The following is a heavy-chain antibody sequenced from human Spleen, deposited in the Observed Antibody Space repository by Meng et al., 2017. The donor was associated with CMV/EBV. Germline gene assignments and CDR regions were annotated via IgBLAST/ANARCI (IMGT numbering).Heavy chain of an antibody. CDR2: VSYDGNQK. Sequence: GESLKISCVASGFTFNRHALHWVRQAPGKGLEWLSAVSYDGNQKYHTESVRGRFTISRDNSKSAVFLQLNSLRPEDTAMYYCARGSKSVLGYCANTNCPVDYWGRGTLVTVSS. J-gene: IGHJ4*02. CDR3: ARGSKSVLGYCANTNCPVDY. V-gene: IGHV3-30*04. CDR1: GFTFNRHA. D-gene: IGHD2-8*01.